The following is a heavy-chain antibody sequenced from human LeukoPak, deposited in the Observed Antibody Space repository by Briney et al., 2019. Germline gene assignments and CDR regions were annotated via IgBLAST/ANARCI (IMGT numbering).Heavy chain of an antibody. CDR2: ISYDGSNK. Sequence: GGSLRLSCAASGFTFSSYAMHWVRQAPGKGLEWVAVISYDGSNKYYADSVKGQFTISRDNSKNTLYLQMNSLRAEDTAVYYCARDQDSTSSSLGFDYWGQGTLVTVSS. CDR3: ARDQDSTSSSLGFDY. D-gene: IGHD2-2*01. CDR1: GFTFSSYA. J-gene: IGHJ4*02. V-gene: IGHV3-30-3*01.